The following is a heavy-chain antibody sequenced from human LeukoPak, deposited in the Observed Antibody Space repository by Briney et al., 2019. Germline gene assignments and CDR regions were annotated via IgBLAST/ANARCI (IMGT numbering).Heavy chain of an antibody. CDR2: INHSGST. J-gene: IGHJ5*02. D-gene: IGHD3-3*01. Sequence: PSETLSLTCAVYGGSFSGYYWSWIRQPPGKGLEWIGEINHSGSTNYNPSLKSRVTISVDTSKNQFSLKLSSVTAADTAVYYCARLTRPYYDFWSGYPHNWFDPWGQGTLVTVSS. CDR3: ARLTRPYYDFWSGYPHNWFDP. V-gene: IGHV4-34*01. CDR1: GGSFSGYY.